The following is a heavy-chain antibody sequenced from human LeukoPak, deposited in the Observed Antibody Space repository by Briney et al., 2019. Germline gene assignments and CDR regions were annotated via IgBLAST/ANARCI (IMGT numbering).Heavy chain of an antibody. CDR1: GFTFSHYN. J-gene: IGHJ6*02. V-gene: IGHV3-48*04. CDR2: ISSSGSTI. D-gene: IGHD3-10*01. CDR3: AVLLWFGELPRAGYYGMDV. Sequence: GGSLRLSCAASGFTFSHYNMNWVRQAPGKGLEWVSYISSSGSTIYYADSVKGRFTISRDNAKNSLYLQMNSLRAEDTAVYYCAVLLWFGELPRAGYYGMDVWGQGTTVTVSS.